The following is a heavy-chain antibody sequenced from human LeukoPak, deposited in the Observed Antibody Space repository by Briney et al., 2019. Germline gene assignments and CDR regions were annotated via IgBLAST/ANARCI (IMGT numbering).Heavy chain of an antibody. CDR2: IYYSGST. J-gene: IGHJ3*02. D-gene: IGHD4-11*01. CDR3: ARHITVTYDAFDI. CDR1: AGSTRGYY. V-gene: IGHV4-59*08. Sequence: PSETLSLTCIVSAGSTRGYYWSWIRQPPGEGLEWIGYIYYSGSTKYNPSLKSRVTISVDTSERQFSLKLSSVTAADTAAYYCARHITVTYDAFDIWGQGTMVTVSS.